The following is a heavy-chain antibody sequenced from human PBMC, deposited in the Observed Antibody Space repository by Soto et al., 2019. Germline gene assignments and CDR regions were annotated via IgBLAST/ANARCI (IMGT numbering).Heavy chain of an antibody. V-gene: IGHV4-59*01. CDR1: GGSISSYY. D-gene: IGHD5-18*01. CDR3: ARGTWIQLWGYYYGMDV. J-gene: IGHJ6*02. CDR2: IYYSGST. Sequence: SETLSLTCTVSGGSISSYYWSWIRQPPGKGLEWIGYIYYSGSTNYNPSLKSRVTISVDTSKNQFSLKLSSVTAADTAVYYCARGTWIQLWGYYYGMDVWGQGTTVTVSS.